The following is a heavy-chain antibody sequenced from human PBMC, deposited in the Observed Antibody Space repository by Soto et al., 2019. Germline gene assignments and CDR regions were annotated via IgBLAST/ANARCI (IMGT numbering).Heavy chain of an antibody. CDR1: GGTFSSYA. J-gene: IGHJ6*02. D-gene: IGHD3-9*01. CDR2: IIPSVGTA. V-gene: IGHV1-69*01. Sequence: QVQLVQSGAEVKKPGSSVKVSCKASGGTFSSYAISWVQQPPGQGLEWMGGIIPSVGTANYGHKFQGRVTMTADESTSTAYMELSSLGSEDAAVYYCAIAWGRYYDILASYYSFYYYGMDVWGQGTTVTVSS. CDR3: AIAWGRYYDILASYYSFYYYGMDV.